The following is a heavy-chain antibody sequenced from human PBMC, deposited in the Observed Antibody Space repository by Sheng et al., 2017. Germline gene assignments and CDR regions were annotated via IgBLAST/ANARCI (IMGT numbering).Heavy chain of an antibody. J-gene: IGHJ4*02. CDR3: VRDEVGSAGDPDY. Sequence: EVRLVESGGGPVKPGGSLRLSCAASGFTLIDHSMNWVRQAPGKGLEWVSSISETSMYIHYADSVKGRFTISRDNVKNSLYLQMNRLRVEDTAVYYCVRDEVGSAGDPDYWGQGTLVTVSS. CDR2: ISETSMYI. CDR1: GFTLIDHS. D-gene: IGHD4-17*01. V-gene: IGHV3-21*01.